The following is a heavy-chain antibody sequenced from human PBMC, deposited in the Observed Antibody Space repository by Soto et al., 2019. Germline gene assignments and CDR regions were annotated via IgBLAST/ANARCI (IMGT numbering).Heavy chain of an antibody. D-gene: IGHD2-15*01. V-gene: IGHV3-48*01. CDR3: ATGFVAALDY. CDR2: ISSSSSTI. J-gene: IGHJ4*02. CDR1: GFTFSSYS. Sequence: GGSLRLSCAASGFTFSSYSMNWVRQAPGKGLEWVSYISSSSSTIYYADSVKGRFTISRDNAKNSLYLQMNSLRAEDTAVYYCATGFVAALDYWGQGTLVTVSS.